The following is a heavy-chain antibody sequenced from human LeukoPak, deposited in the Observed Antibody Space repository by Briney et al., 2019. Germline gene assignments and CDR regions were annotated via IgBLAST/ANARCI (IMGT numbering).Heavy chain of an antibody. Sequence: SGGSLRLSCAASGFTFTSYTMNWVRQAPGKGLERVANINENGSEKYYVESVRGRFTISRDNAKNSLYLQMNSLRAEDTAVYYCAELGITMIGGVWGKGTTVTISS. J-gene: IGHJ6*04. V-gene: IGHV3-7*01. CDR3: AELGITMIGGV. CDR2: INENGSEK. D-gene: IGHD3-10*02. CDR1: GFTFTSYT.